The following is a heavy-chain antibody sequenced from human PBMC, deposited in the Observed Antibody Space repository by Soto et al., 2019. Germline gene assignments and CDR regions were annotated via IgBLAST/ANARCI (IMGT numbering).Heavy chain of an antibody. J-gene: IGHJ4*02. CDR2: ISSDGKSE. CDR1: GFTFSTYG. V-gene: IGHV3-30*18. CDR3: AKTITTYSGDSRGRGALVDY. D-gene: IGHD3-22*01. Sequence: QVQLVESGGGVVQPGRSLRLSSAASGFTFSTYGMHWVRQPPGKGLEWVAVISSDGKSEHYADPVKGRFSISRDNSKNTLSLQMNSLRVEDTAVYYCAKTITTYSGDSRGRGALVDYWGQGTLVTVSS.